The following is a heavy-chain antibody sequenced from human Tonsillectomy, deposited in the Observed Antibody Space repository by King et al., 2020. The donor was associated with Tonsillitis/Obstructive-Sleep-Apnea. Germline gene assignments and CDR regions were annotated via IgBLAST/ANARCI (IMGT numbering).Heavy chain of an antibody. CDR3: ARLMVAYYYYYMDV. D-gene: IGHD2-15*01. Sequence: VQLQQRGAGLLKPSETLSLTCAVYGGSFSGYYWSWIRQPPGKGLEWIGEINHSGSTNYNPSLKSRVTISVDTSKNQFSLKLSSVTAADTAVYYCARLMVAYYYYYMDVWGKGTTVTVSS. CDR2: INHSGST. J-gene: IGHJ6*03. V-gene: IGHV4-34*01. CDR1: GGSFSGYY.